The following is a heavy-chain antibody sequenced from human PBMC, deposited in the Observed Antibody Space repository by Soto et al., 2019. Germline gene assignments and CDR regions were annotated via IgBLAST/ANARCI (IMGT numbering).Heavy chain of an antibody. V-gene: IGHV3-53*01. Sequence: GGSLRLSCAASGFAVSNTYMSWVRQAPGRGLEWVSFIYSDGTTCYADSVKGRFAISRDTSKNTLSLQMNSLRAEDTAVYYCARDCSGGSCYPALGAWGQGTLVTVSS. CDR2: IYSDGTT. CDR3: ARDCSGGSCYPALGA. D-gene: IGHD2-15*01. CDR1: GFAVSNTY. J-gene: IGHJ5*02.